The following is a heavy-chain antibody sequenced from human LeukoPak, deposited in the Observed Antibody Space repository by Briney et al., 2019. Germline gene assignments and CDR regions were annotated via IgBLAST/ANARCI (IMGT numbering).Heavy chain of an antibody. CDR1: GFTFSNAW. CDR2: IKSKTDGGTT. V-gene: IGHV3-15*01. Sequence: PGGSLRLSCAASGFTFSNAWMSWVRQAPGKGLEWVGRIKSKTDGGTTDYAAPVKGRFTISRDDSKNTLYLQMNSLKTEDTAVYYCAKDTRDDHHSDYWGQGTLVTVSS. J-gene: IGHJ4*02. D-gene: IGHD1-14*01. CDR3: AKDTRDDHHSDY.